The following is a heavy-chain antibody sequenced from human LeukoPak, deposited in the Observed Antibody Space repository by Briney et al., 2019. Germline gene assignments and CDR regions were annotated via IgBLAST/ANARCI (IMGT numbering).Heavy chain of an antibody. J-gene: IGHJ3*02. CDR3: AKDLSGFWGGRFAFDI. V-gene: IGHV3-30*02. CDR1: GFTFSSYG. D-gene: IGHD3-3*01. Sequence: GGSLRLSCAASGFTFSSYGMHWVRQAPGKGLEWVAFIWYDGSNKYYADSVKGRFTISRDNSKNTLYLQMNSLRAEDTAVYYCAKDLSGFWGGRFAFDIWGQGTMVTVSS. CDR2: IWYDGSNK.